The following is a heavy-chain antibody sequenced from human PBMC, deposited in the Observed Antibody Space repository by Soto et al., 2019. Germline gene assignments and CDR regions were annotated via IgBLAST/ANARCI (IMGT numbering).Heavy chain of an antibody. CDR3: ARGPRNALRFSDWFEPNASHEY. J-gene: IGHJ4*02. CDR1: GYTFTDYY. V-gene: IGHV1-2*02. Sequence: QVQLVQSGAEVKKPGASVKVSCKASGYTFTDYYLHWVRQAPGQGLEWMGWINPDSGGTNYAQKFQGRVTMTRDKSMSTADMELRRLRSDDTAVFYCARGPRNALRFSDWFEPNASHEYWGQGTLVTVSS. D-gene: IGHD3-9*01. CDR2: INPDSGGT.